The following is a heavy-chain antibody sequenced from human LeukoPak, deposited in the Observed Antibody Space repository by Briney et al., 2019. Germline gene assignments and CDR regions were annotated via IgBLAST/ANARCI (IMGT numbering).Heavy chain of an antibody. Sequence: GTSLRLSCATSGINFGASIMHWIRQAPGKGLEWVAGLSFDESSYYGGSVEGRFIISGDNSKRTLYLQMNSLKVEDTALYYCAREGHSSGFAPAFDTWGQGTTVTVSS. CDR2: LSFDESS. V-gene: IGHV3-30*04. J-gene: IGHJ3*02. CDR3: AREGHSSGFAPAFDT. CDR1: GINFGASI. D-gene: IGHD6-19*01.